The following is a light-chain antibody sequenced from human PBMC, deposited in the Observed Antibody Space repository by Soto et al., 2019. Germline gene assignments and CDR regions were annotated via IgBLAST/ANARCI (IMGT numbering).Light chain of an antibody. CDR1: QYSSNY. CDR2: DAS. CDR3: QQYDNLPLT. Sequence: DMQMTHSPSTLYASVMDIVTITFQAIQYSSNYLNLYQQKPGKAPNLPIYDASNLETGVPSRFIGSGSGTDFTFTICSLQPGDIATNYCQQYDNLPLTFCGGTMVDVK. J-gene: IGKJ4*01. V-gene: IGKV1-33*01.